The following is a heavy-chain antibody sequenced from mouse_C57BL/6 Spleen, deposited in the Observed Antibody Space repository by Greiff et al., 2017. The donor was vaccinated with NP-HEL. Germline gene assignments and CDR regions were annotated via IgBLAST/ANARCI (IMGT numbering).Heavy chain of an antibody. D-gene: IGHD1-1*01. CDR3: ARYYYGSSYAMDY. CDR2: IYPSDSET. Sequence: QVQLQQPGAELVRPGSSVKLSCKASGYTFTSYWMDWVKQRPGQGLEWIGNIYPSDSETHYNQKFKDKATLTVDKSSSTAYMQLISLTSEDSAVYYCARYYYGSSYAMDYWGQGTSVTVSS. CDR1: GYTFTSYW. V-gene: IGHV1-61*01. J-gene: IGHJ4*01.